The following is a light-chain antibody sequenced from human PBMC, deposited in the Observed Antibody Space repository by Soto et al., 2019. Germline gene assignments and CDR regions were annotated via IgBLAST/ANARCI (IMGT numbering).Light chain of an antibody. Sequence: DIQMTQSPSTLSASIGDRVTITCRASQSISGWLAWYQQKPGKAPKLLISDVSSLESGVPSRFSGSGSGTEFTLTISSLQPDDFAVYYCQQYHDYWTFGPGTMVEVK. V-gene: IGKV1-5*01. J-gene: IGKJ1*01. CDR2: DVS. CDR1: QSISGW. CDR3: QQYHDYWT.